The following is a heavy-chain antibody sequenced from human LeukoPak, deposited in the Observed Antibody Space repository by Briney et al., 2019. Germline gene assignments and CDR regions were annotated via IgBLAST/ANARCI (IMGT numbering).Heavy chain of an antibody. CDR1: GFTFSSYS. Sequence: TGGSLRLSCAASGFTFSSYSMNWVRQAPGKGLEWVSSISSSRSYIYYADSVKGRFTISRDNAKNSLYLQMNSLRAEDTAVYYCARGRGYSGYDDYWGQGTLVTVSS. J-gene: IGHJ4*02. CDR2: ISSSRSYI. CDR3: ARGRGYSGYDDY. D-gene: IGHD5-12*01. V-gene: IGHV3-21*01.